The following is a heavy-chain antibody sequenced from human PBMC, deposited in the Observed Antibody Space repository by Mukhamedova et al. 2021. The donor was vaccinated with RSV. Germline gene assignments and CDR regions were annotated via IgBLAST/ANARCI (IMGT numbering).Heavy chain of an antibody. D-gene: IGHD2-15*01. Sequence: AEYMGGRFTISRDNSKNTLYLQMNSLRAEDTAVYYCAKTIGYCSGGSCYPRFDDAFDIWGQGTMVTVSS. CDR3: AKTIGYCSGGSCYPRFDDAFDI. J-gene: IGHJ3*02. V-gene: IGHV3-23*01.